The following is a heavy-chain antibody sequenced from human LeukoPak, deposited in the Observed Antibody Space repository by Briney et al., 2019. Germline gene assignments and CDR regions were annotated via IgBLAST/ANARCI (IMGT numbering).Heavy chain of an antibody. Sequence: ASVKVSCKTSGYTFTSYGVSWVRQAPGQGLEWMGWISGYNGNTNYAQKYRGRVTMTTDTSTSTVYMELRSLRSDDTAVYYCARASGQYYFDYWGQGTLVTVSS. J-gene: IGHJ4*02. D-gene: IGHD5-12*01. V-gene: IGHV1-18*01. CDR1: GYTFTSYG. CDR3: ARASGQYYFDY. CDR2: ISGYNGNT.